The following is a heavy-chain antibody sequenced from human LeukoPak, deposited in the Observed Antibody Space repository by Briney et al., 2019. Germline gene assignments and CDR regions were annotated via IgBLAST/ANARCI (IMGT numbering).Heavy chain of an antibody. CDR2: IYTSGST. CDR3: ARASALDY. J-gene: IGHJ4*02. Sequence: SETLSLTCTVSGGSISSSSYYWSWIRQPAGKGLEWIGRIYTSGSTNYNPSLKSRVTMSVDTSKNQFSLKLSSVTAADTAVYYCARASALDYWGQGTLVTVSS. V-gene: IGHV4-61*02. CDR1: GGSISSSSYY. D-gene: IGHD2-2*01.